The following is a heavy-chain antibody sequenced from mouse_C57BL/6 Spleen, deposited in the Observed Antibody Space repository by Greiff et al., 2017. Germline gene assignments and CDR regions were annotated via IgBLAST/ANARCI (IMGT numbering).Heavy chain of an antibody. J-gene: IGHJ4*01. Sequence: EVQLQESGPGLVKPSQSLSLTCSVTGYSITSGYYWNWIRQFPGNKLEWMGYISYDGSNNYNPSLQNRISITRDPSKNQFFLKLNSVTTEDTATYYCARDEDDGYYRGDAMDYWGEGTSDTVSS. V-gene: IGHV3-6*01. CDR1: GYSITSGYY. CDR2: ISYDGSN. D-gene: IGHD2-3*01. CDR3: ARDEDDGYYRGDAMDY.